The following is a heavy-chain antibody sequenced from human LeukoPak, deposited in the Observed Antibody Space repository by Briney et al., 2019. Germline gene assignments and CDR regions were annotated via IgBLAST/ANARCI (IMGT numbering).Heavy chain of an antibody. D-gene: IGHD3-22*01. CDR3: ARTIQLTHYESLRGFQGNFDI. V-gene: IGHV1-2*02. J-gene: IGHJ3*02. CDR1: GYTFTGYY. Sequence: ASVKVSCKASGYTFTGYYMHWVRQAPGRGLEWMGWINPNSGGTNYAQKFQGRVTMTRDTSISTAYMELSRLRSDDTAVYYCARTIQLTHYESLRGFQGNFDIWGQGTMVTVSS. CDR2: INPNSGGT.